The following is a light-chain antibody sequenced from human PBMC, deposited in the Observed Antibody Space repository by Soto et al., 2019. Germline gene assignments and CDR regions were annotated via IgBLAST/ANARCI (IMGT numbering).Light chain of an antibody. CDR2: DAS. V-gene: IGKV1-5*01. CDR1: QSISSW. Sequence: DIQMTQSPSTLSASVGDRVTITCRASQSISSWLAWYQQKPGKAPKLLIYDASSLESGVPPRFSGSGSGTEFTLTISSLQPDDFATYYCQQYNSYWRTFGQGTRWIS. J-gene: IGKJ1*01. CDR3: QQYNSYWRT.